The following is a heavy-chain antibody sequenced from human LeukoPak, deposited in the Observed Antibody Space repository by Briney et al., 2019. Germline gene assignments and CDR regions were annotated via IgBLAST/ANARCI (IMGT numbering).Heavy chain of an antibody. CDR1: GVIFSNYG. CDR3: AKEPDSRFFDWLSD. V-gene: IGHV3-23*01. J-gene: IGHJ4*02. D-gene: IGHD3-9*01. CDR2: ISDSGGST. Sequence: GGSLRLSCAASGVIFSNYGLGWVRQAPGKGLEWVASISDSGGSTYYAASVKSPFPISRDTSKKTLYLQMNTLRAEDTATYYCAKEPDSRFFDWLSDWGKGTLVTVSS.